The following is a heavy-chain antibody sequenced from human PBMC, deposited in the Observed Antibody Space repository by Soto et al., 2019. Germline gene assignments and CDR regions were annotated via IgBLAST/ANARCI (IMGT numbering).Heavy chain of an antibody. Sequence: AETLSLTCTVSGGSISSYYWSLIRQPPGKGLEWIGYIYYSGSTNYNPSLKSRVTISVDTSKNQFSLKLSSVTAADTAVYYCARVHKPKSTVTTYYYYYYMDVWGKGTTVTVS. D-gene: IGHD4-4*01. CDR2: IYYSGST. CDR1: GGSISSYY. CDR3: ARVHKPKSTVTTYYYYYYMDV. V-gene: IGHV4-59*01. J-gene: IGHJ6*03.